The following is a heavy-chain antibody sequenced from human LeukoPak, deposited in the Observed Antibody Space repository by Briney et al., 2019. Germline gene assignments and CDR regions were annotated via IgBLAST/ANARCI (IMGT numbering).Heavy chain of an antibody. Sequence: SETLSLTCTVSGGSISSSNHYWGWIRQPPGKGLEWIGSIYYSGTTAYNPSLKSRVTISVDTSKSQFSLKLSSVTAADTAVYYCVRWQSGSMFHPPWGQGTLVTVSS. V-gene: IGHV4-39*01. CDR1: GGSISSSNHY. J-gene: IGHJ5*02. CDR2: IYYSGTT. D-gene: IGHD3-10*02. CDR3: VRWQSGSMFHPP.